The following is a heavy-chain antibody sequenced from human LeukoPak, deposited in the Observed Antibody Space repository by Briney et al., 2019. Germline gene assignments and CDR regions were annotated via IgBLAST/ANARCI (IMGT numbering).Heavy chain of an antibody. V-gene: IGHV3-30*04. CDR3: AKVTYGSGTYGAFDY. CDR2: ISYDGSNK. J-gene: IGHJ4*02. D-gene: IGHD3-10*01. CDR1: GFTFSSYA. Sequence: PGGSLRLSCAASGFTFSSYAMHWVRQAPGKGLEWVAVISYDGSNKYYADSVKGRFTISRDNSKNTPYLQMNSLRAEDTAVYYCAKVTYGSGTYGAFDYWGQGTLVTVSS.